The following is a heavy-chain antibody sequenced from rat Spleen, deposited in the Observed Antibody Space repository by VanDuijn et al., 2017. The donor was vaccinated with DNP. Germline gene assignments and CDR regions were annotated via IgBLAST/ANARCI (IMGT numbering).Heavy chain of an antibody. CDR1: GYSITSNY. V-gene: IGHV3-1*01. CDR3: ARSDFTLMGFIPFAF. D-gene: IGHD1-12*03. Sequence: EVQLQESGPGHVKPSQSLSLTCSVTGYSITSNYWGWIRKFPGNKMEWMAYISYSGTIGYNPSLRSRISITRDTSKNQFFLQLHSVTPADTATYYCARSDFTLMGFIPFAFWGQGTLVTVSS. J-gene: IGHJ3*01. CDR2: ISYSGTI.